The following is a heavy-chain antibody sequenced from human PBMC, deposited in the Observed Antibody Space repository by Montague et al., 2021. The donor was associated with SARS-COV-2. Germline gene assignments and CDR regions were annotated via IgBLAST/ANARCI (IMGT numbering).Heavy chain of an antibody. D-gene: IGHD6-19*01. J-gene: IGHJ5*02. CDR2: TYYRSKWYV. V-gene: IGHV6-1*01. CDR3: ARSKLLRSGYSSGWYGPGWFDP. Sequence: CAISGDSVSSNSGAWNWIRLSPSRGLEWLGRTYYRSKWYVDYAGSVRSRITINPDTSKNQFSLQMSPVTPDDTAVYYCARSKLLRSGYSSGWYGPGWFDPWGQGTPVTVSS. CDR1: GDSVSSNSGA.